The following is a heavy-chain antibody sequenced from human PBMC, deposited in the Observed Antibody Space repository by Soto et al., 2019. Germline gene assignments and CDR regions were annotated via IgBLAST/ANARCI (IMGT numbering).Heavy chain of an antibody. Sequence: GGSLRLSCAASGFTFSSYAMHWVRQAPGKGLEWVAAISYDGSNKYYADSVKGRFTIARDNSKNTLYLQMNSLRDEDTAVYYCARGPSSLTRFDYWGQGTLVTVSS. D-gene: IGHD2-2*01. CDR1: GFTFSSYA. J-gene: IGHJ4*02. V-gene: IGHV3-30-3*01. CDR3: ARGPSSLTRFDY. CDR2: ISYDGSNK.